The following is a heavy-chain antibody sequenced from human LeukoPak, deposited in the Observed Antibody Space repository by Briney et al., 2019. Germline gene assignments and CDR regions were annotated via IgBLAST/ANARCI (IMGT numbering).Heavy chain of an antibody. CDR2: ISSSGSTI. D-gene: IGHD6-6*01. CDR1: GFTFSSYE. CDR3: AHWGSSGPFDY. J-gene: IGHJ4*02. V-gene: IGHV3-48*03. Sequence: PGGSLRLSCAASGFTFSSYEMNWVRQALGKGLEWVSYISSSGSTIYYADSVKGRFTISRDNAKNSLYLQMNSLRAEDTAVYYCAHWGSSGPFDYWGQGTLVTVSS.